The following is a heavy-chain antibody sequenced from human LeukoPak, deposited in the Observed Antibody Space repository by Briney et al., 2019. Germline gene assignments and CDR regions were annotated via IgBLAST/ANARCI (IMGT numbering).Heavy chain of an antibody. V-gene: IGHV4-31*03. CDR1: GGSISSGGYY. J-gene: IGHJ4*02. D-gene: IGHD3-16*02. CDR3: ARDIGRKYYFDY. Sequence: SETLSLTCTVPGGSISSGGYYWSWIRQHPGKGLEWIGYIYYSGSTYYNPSLKSRVTISVDTSKNQFSLKLSSVTAADTAVYYCARDIGRKYYFDYWGQGTLVTVSS. CDR2: IYYSGST.